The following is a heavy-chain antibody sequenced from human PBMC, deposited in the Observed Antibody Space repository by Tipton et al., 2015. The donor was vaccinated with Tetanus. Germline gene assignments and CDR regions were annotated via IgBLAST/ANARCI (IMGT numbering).Heavy chain of an antibody. CDR2: INHSGST. CDR1: GGSFSGYY. V-gene: IGHV4-34*01. D-gene: IGHD5-12*01. J-gene: IGHJ4*02. CDR3: ARGLGGGYAGDY. Sequence: LRLSCAAYGGSFSGYYWSWIRQPPGKGLEWIGEINHSGSTNYNPSLKSRVTISVDTSKNQFSLKLSSVTAADTAVYYCARGLGGGYAGDYWGQGTLVTVSS.